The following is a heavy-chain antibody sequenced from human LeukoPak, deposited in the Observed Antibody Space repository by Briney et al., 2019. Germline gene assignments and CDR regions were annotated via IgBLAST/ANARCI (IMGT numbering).Heavy chain of an antibody. CDR2: IRFDGSEK. V-gene: IGHV3-30*02. CDR1: GFSFSSYG. D-gene: IGHD2-2*03. CDR3: ALGKNFGYHYFDF. Sequence: GGSLGLSCVASGFSFSSYGMHWVRRAPGKGLEWMTFIRFDGSEKYYADSVKGRFTISRDYSKNTLFLQMSSLRPEDTAVYYCALGKNFGYHYFDFWGQGALVTVSS. J-gene: IGHJ4*02.